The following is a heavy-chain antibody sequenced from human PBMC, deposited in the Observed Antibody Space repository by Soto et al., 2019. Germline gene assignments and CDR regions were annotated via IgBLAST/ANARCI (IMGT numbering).Heavy chain of an antibody. D-gene: IGHD6-13*01. Sequence: KGSASVKVSCKASGFTFISSAMQWVRQARGQRLEWIGWIVVGSGNTNYAQKFQERVTITRDMSTSTAYMELSSLRSEDTAVYYCAADRLPRAAAGRDDAFDIWGQGTMVTVSS. CDR1: GFTFISSA. CDR3: AADRLPRAAAGRDDAFDI. J-gene: IGHJ3*02. CDR2: IVVGSGNT. V-gene: IGHV1-58*02.